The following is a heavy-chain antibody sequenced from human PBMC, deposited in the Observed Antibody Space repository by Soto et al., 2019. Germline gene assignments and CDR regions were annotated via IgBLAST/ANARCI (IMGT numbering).Heavy chain of an antibody. CDR3: AHSPTYPYYDFWSGYYNWFDP. J-gene: IGHJ5*02. CDR1: GFTFSSYG. Sequence: GGSLRLSCAASGFTFSSYGMHWVRQAPGKGLEWVAVIWYDGSNKYYADSVKGRFTISRDNSKNTLYLQMNSLRAEDTATYYCAHSPTYPYYDFWSGYYNWFDPWGQGTLVTVSS. V-gene: IGHV3-33*01. CDR2: IWYDGSNK. D-gene: IGHD3-3*01.